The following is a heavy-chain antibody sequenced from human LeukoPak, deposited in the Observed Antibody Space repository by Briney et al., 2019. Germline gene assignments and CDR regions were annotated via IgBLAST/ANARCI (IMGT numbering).Heavy chain of an antibody. D-gene: IGHD4-17*01. Sequence: PGGSLRLSCAASGFTFSSYAMSWVRQAPGKGLEWVPAISGSGGSTYYADSVKGRFTISRDNSKNTLYLQMSSLRVEDTAVYYCAKSRPDYVNYYGMDVWGQGTTVTVS. CDR2: ISGSGGST. CDR3: AKSRPDYVNYYGMDV. J-gene: IGHJ6*02. V-gene: IGHV3-23*01. CDR1: GFTFSSYA.